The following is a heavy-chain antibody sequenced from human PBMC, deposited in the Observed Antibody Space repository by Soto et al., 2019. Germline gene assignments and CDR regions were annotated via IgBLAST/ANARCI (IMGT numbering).Heavy chain of an antibody. CDR3: AKESESVSVFAARVYGMDV. V-gene: IGHV3-23*01. CDR2: TRSNGDHT. CDR1: GFMFSSFA. D-gene: IGHD2-15*01. Sequence: EVQILESGGGMVQPGGSLRLSCAGSGFMFSSFAMTWVRQAPGKGLEWVSTTRSNGDHTYYADSVKGRFTVSRDNSKNTLFLEMSSLRAEDAAIYYCAKESESVSVFAARVYGMDVWGQGTTVTVSS. J-gene: IGHJ6*02.